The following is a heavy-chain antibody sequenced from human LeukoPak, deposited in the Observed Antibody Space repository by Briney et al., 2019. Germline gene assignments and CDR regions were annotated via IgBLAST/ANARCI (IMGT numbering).Heavy chain of an antibody. Sequence: GASVKVSCQASGYSFSSYTINWVRQAPGQGLEWMGRIKTDTGKPTYAQDFTGRFVFSLDTSANTAYLQIMSLKADDSAVYFCAREAESDYLYYMDVWGTGTSVIVSS. D-gene: IGHD1-14*01. J-gene: IGHJ6*03. CDR3: AREAESDYLYYMDV. CDR2: IKTDTGKP. V-gene: IGHV7-4-1*02. CDR1: GYSFSSYT.